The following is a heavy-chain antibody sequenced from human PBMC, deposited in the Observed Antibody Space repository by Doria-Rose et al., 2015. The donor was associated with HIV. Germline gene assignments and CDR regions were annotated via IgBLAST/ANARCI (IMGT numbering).Heavy chain of an antibody. Sequence: QVTLKESGPVLVKPTETLTLTCTVSGVSLSSPGMGVSWIRQPPGKALEWLANIFSDDERSYKTSLKSRLTIASGTSRSRVVLSRTNMARVHTARYSCAGMKSSRWYKKSYLDFWGQGTLVTVSA. J-gene: IGHJ4*02. D-gene: IGHD6-13*01. CDR2: IFSDDER. CDR1: GVSLSSPGMG. V-gene: IGHV2-26*01. CDR3: AGMKSSRWYKKSYLDF.